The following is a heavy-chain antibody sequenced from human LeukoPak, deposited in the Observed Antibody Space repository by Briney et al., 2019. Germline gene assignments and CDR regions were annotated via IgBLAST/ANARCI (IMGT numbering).Heavy chain of an antibody. J-gene: IGHJ6*02. V-gene: IGHV3-23*01. D-gene: IGHD6-19*01. CDR3: AKDSSGWYYYYYGMDV. CDR1: GFTFSSYA. Sequence: GGSLRLSCAASGFTFSSYAMSWVRQAPGKGLEWVSAISGSGGSTYYADSVKGRFTISRDNSKNTLYLQMNSLRAEDTAVYYCAKDSSGWYYYYYGMDVWGQGTTVTVSS. CDR2: ISGSGGST.